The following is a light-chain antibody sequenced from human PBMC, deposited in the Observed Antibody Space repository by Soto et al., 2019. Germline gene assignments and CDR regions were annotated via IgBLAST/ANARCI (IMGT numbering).Light chain of an antibody. CDR3: CSYAGSSTFYV. Sequence: QSVLTQPASVSGSPGQSITIYCTGTSSDFGSYNLVSWYQQHPGKAPKLMIYEVSKRPSGVSNRFSGSKSGNTASLTISGLQAEDEADYYCCSYAGSSTFYVFGTGTKVTVL. CDR1: SSDFGSYNL. J-gene: IGLJ1*01. CDR2: EVS. V-gene: IGLV2-23*02.